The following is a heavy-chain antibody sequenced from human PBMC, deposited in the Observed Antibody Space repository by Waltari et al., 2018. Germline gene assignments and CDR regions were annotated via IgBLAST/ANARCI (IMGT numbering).Heavy chain of an antibody. CDR1: GYSISSGYY. J-gene: IGHJ4*02. CDR2: FYHSGGT. Sequence: QVQLQESGPGLVKPSETLSLTCAVSGYSISSGYYWGWLRRPPGKGLEWIGSFYHSGGTYYNPSVKRRVTITADTSTDTAYMELSSLRSEDTAVYYCATDFEYSSSSEPCDDWGQGTLVTVSS. D-gene: IGHD6-6*01. CDR3: ATDFEYSSSSEPCDD. V-gene: IGHV4-38-2*02.